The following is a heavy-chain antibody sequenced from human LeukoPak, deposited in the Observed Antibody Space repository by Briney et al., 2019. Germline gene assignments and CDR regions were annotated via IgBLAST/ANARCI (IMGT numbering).Heavy chain of an antibody. CDR3: VKGRGMDV. CDR1: GFNFSNFA. Sequence: PGGSLRLSCATSGFNFSNFAMSWVRQAPGKGLEWVSALRGNGDNTLYADSVRGRFTISRDNFMKTLHLLMNRLTADDTAVYYCVKGRGMDVWGQGTKVTVSS. V-gene: IGHV3-23*01. J-gene: IGHJ6*02. CDR2: LRGNGDNT.